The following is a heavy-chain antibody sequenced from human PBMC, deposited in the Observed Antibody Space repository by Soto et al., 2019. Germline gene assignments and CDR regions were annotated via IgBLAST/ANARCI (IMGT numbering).Heavy chain of an antibody. Sequence: QVQLVQSGAEVMKPGSSVRVSCQASGGTFTTYAFNWVRQAPGQGLEWMGGIIPMYNKPNYAPNFLGRVTISADPSTSTAYMELTTLRSEDTAVYFCARGYSGGYYYAMDVWGQGTTVTVSS. CDR3: ARGYSGGYYYAMDV. CDR2: IIPMYNKP. J-gene: IGHJ6*02. D-gene: IGHD4-4*01. CDR1: GGTFTTYA. V-gene: IGHV1-69*01.